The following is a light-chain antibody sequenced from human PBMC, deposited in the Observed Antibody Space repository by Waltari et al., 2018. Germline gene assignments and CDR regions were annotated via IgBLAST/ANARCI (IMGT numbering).Light chain of an antibody. CDR1: QDISNY. Sequence: DIQMTQSPSSLSASVGDRVTITCQASQDISNYLNWYQQKPGKAPKLLIYGASNLETGVPSRFSGSGSGTELTFTISSLQPEDIATYYCQQYDNLPITFGQGTRLEIK. V-gene: IGKV1-33*01. CDR2: GAS. J-gene: IGKJ5*01. CDR3: QQYDNLPIT.